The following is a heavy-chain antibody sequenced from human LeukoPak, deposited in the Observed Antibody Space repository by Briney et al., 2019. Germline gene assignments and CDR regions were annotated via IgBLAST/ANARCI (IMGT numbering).Heavy chain of an antibody. D-gene: IGHD6-13*01. CDR1: GGSVSSGSYY. Sequence: PSETLSLTCTVSGGSVSSGSYYWSWIRQPPGKGLEWIGYIYYSGSTNYNPSLKSRVTISVDTSKNQFSLWLSSVTAADTAVYFCARGTITAAGAPEFDYWGQGTLVTVSS. V-gene: IGHV4-61*01. CDR2: IYYSGST. J-gene: IGHJ4*02. CDR3: ARGTITAAGAPEFDY.